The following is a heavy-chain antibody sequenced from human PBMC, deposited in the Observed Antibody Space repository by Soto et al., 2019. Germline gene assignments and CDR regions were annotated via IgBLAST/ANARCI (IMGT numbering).Heavy chain of an antibody. CDR3: ARSIMDIVVVEVGYFDY. J-gene: IGHJ4*02. CDR2: IYYSGST. V-gene: IGHV4-31*03. D-gene: IGHD2-2*03. Sequence: SETLSLTCTVSGGSISSGGYYWSWIRQHPGKGLEWIGYIYYSGSTYYNPSLKSRVTISVDTSKNQFSLKLSSVTAADTAVYYCARSIMDIVVVEVGYFDYWGQGTLVTVSS. CDR1: GGSISSGGYY.